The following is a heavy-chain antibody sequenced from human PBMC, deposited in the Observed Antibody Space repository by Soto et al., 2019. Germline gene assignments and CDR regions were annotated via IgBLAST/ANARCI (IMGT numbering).Heavy chain of an antibody. D-gene: IGHD3-3*01. CDR1: GFTFSSYS. V-gene: IGHV3-48*01. J-gene: IGHJ4*02. CDR3: ARVLTIFGVVIGVDY. Sequence: EVQLVESGGGLVQPGGSLRLSCAASGFTFSSYSMNWVRQAPGKGLEWVSYISSSSSTIYYADSVKGRFTISRDNAKNSLYLQMNSLRAENTAVYYCARVLTIFGVVIGVDYWGQGTLVTVSS. CDR2: ISSSSSTI.